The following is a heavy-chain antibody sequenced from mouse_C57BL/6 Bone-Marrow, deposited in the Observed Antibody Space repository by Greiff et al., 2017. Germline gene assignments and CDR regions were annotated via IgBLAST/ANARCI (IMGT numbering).Heavy chain of an antibody. CDR1: GYTFTSYW. CDR3: ARGLLRYRDWYFDV. D-gene: IGHD1-1*01. Sequence: QVQLQQPGAELVRPGSSVKLSCKASGYTFTSYWMHWVKQRPIQGLEWIGNIDPSDSETHYNQKFKDKATLTVDKSSSTAYMQLSSLTTEDSAVYYCARGLLRYRDWYFDVWGTGTTVTVSS. J-gene: IGHJ1*03. CDR2: IDPSDSET. V-gene: IGHV1-52*01.